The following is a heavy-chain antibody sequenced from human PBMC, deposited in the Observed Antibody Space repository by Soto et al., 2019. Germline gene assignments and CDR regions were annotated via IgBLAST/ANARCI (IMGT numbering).Heavy chain of an antibody. CDR2: IRSKANSYAT. CDR3: TSPSDIAAAGPLGY. D-gene: IGHD6-13*01. Sequence: PGGSLRLSCAASGFTFSGSAMHWVRQASGKGLEWVGRIRSKANSYATAYAASVKGRFTISRDDSKNTACLQMNSLKTEDTAVYYCTSPSDIAAAGPLGYWGQGTLVTVSS. J-gene: IGHJ4*02. V-gene: IGHV3-73*01. CDR1: GFTFSGSA.